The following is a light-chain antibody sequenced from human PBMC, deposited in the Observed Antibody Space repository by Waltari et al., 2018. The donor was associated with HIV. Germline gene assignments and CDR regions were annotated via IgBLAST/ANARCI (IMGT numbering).Light chain of an antibody. V-gene: IGLV2-11*01. CDR2: DVS. Sequence: QSALTQPRSVSGSPGPSVTISCTGTSSDVGDYNSVPWYQQHPGKAPQLMIYDVSKWPSGVPDRFSGSKSGNTASLTISGLQAEDEADYYCCSYAGTYTYVFGTGTKVTVL. CDR3: CSYAGTYTYV. J-gene: IGLJ1*01. CDR1: SSDVGDYNS.